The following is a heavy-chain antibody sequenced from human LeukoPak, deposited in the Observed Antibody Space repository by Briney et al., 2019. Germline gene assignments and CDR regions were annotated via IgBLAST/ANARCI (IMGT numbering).Heavy chain of an antibody. CDR3: AKDWSLGNWGWDY. J-gene: IGHJ4*02. D-gene: IGHD7-27*01. CDR1: GFTFSIYD. V-gene: IGHV3-30*02. CDR2: IRNDGSNK. Sequence: TGGSLSLSCAPSGFTFSIYDVHCARQAPDRGRGWVALIRNDGSNKYYEDSVKGRFTISRDNSKNTLYLQMNSLRAEDTAVYYCAKDWSLGNWGWDYWGQGTLVTVSS.